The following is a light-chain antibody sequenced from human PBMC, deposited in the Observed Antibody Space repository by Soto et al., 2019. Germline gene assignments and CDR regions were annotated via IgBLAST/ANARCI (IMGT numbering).Light chain of an antibody. CDR1: QSLVYRDGNTY. CDR2: RVS. V-gene: IGKV2-30*01. CDR3: MQGSHWPPT. Sequence: EVVMTQSPLSLPVTLGQPASISCRSSQSLVYRDGNTYLNWFQQRLGQSPRRLIYRVSNRDSGVPDRFSGSGSGADFTLRISRVEAEDVGVYYCMQGSHWPPTFGQGTKVEIK. J-gene: IGKJ1*01.